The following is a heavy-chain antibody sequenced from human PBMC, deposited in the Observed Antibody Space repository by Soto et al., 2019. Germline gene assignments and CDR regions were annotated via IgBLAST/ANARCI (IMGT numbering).Heavy chain of an antibody. V-gene: IGHV4-61*01. CDR3: ARNYDFWSGPDY. CDR2: IYYSGST. CDR1: GGSVSSGSYY. D-gene: IGHD3-3*01. Sequence: HVQLPESGTGLVKPSETLSLTCTVSGGSVSSGSYYWSWIRQPPGKGLEWIGYIYYSGSTNYNPSLKRRVTISVDTSKTQFSLKLSSVTAADTAVYYYARNYDFWSGPDYWGQGTLVTVSS. J-gene: IGHJ4*02.